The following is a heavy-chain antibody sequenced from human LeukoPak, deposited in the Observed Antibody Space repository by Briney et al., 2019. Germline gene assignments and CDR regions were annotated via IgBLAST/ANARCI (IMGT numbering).Heavy chain of an antibody. CDR3: ARDLEAVYLAVAGMFDY. J-gene: IGHJ4*02. CDR2: ISYDGSNK. Sequence: WGSLRLSCAASGFTFSSYAMHWVRQAPGKGLEWVAVISYDGSNKYYADSVKGRFTISRDNSKNTLYLQMNSLRAEDTAVYYCARDLEAVYLAVAGMFDYWGQGTLVTVSS. CDR1: GFTFSSYA. V-gene: IGHV3-30-3*01. D-gene: IGHD6-19*01.